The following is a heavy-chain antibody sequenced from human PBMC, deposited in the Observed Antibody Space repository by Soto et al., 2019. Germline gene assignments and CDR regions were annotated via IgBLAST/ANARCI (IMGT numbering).Heavy chain of an antibody. J-gene: IGHJ4*02. CDR3: ARGRGTYTDY. V-gene: IGHV4-31*03. CDR1: GDSLSSGGYL. D-gene: IGHD1-1*01. Sequence: QVQLQESGPGLVKPSQTLSLTCIVSGDSLSSGGYLWTWIRQYPGKGLEWMGYIYHSGTAFYNPSLKSRLTISVDTSNNQFSLRLSSVTAADTAVYYCARGRGTYTDYWGQGTLVIVSS. CDR2: IYHSGTA.